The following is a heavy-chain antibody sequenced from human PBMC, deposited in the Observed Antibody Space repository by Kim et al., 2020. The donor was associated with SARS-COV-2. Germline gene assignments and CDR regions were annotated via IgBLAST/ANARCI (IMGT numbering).Heavy chain of an antibody. D-gene: IGHD6-13*01. CDR3: ASTLGAAAGGLFDY. V-gene: IGHV3-30*07. Sequence: ADAVKGRFTISRDNAKNTLYLQMNSLRAEDTAVYYCASTLGAAAGGLFDYWGQGTLVTVSS. J-gene: IGHJ4*02.